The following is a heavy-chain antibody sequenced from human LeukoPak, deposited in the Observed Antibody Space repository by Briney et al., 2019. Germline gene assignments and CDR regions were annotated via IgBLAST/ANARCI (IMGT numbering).Heavy chain of an antibody. D-gene: IGHD2-21*02. Sequence: GASVKVSCKASGFTFTSSAVKWVRQARGQRLEWIGWIVVGSGNTNYAQKFQERVTITRDMSTSTAYMELSSLRSEDTAVYYCAADPVRGDSFDYWGQGTLVTVSS. CDR2: IVVGSGNT. CDR1: GFTFTSSA. CDR3: AADPVRGDSFDY. V-gene: IGHV1-58*01. J-gene: IGHJ4*02.